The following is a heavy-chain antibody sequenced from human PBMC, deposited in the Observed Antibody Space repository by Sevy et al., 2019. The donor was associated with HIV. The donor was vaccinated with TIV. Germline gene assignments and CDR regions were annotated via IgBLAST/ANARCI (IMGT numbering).Heavy chain of an antibody. CDR2: ISGYDGKT. J-gene: IGHJ5*02. CDR1: GYTFTSYD. Sequence: ASVKVSCKASGYTFTSYDISWVRQAPGEGLEWMGRISGYDGKTYYAQKLQGRVTMTTDTPTSTAYMELRSLRSDDTAVYYCAKVGKTIRSWFDPWGQGTLVTVSS. V-gene: IGHV1-18*01. CDR3: AKVGKTIRSWFDP. D-gene: IGHD3-3*02.